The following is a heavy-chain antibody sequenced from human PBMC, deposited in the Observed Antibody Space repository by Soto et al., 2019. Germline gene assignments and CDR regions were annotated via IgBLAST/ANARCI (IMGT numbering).Heavy chain of an antibody. CDR3: AREEGPFYYFDY. V-gene: IGHV4-30-4*01. D-gene: IGHD2-8*01. Sequence: PSETLSLTCTVSGGSISSGDYYWSWIRQPPGKGLEWIGYVYYSGSASYNPSLKSRLSISLDKSKNQFSLKLNSVTAADTAVYYCAREEGPFYYFDYWGQGTLVTVSS. J-gene: IGHJ4*02. CDR2: VYYSGSA. CDR1: GGSISSGDYY.